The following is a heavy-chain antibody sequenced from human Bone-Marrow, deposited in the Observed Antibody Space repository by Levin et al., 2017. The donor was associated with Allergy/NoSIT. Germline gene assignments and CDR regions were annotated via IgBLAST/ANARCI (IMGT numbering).Heavy chain of an antibody. Sequence: SETLSLTCTVSGASIGSGDFYWTWIRQPPGKALEWIGYIHHSGATQYNPSLRSRLTVSDDTSKNQFSLILRSVTVADTAIYFCARAAPGGEFDYWGRGTLVNVSS. J-gene: IGHJ4*02. CDR2: IHHSGAT. CDR1: GASIGSGDFY. D-gene: IGHD3-10*01. CDR3: ARAAPGGEFDY. V-gene: IGHV4-30-4*01.